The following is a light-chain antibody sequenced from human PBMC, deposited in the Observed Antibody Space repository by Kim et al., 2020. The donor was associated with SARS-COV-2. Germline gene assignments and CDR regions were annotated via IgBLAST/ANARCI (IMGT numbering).Light chain of an antibody. CDR1: QNVNSW. CDR3: QHYNGDSRA. Sequence: DIQMTQSPSTLSASVGDRVTITCRASQNVNSWLAWYQQKPGKAPKVLIYKASNLESGVPSRFGGSRSGTEFTLTISSLQPDDFATYYCQHYNGDSRAFGQGTKVDIK. J-gene: IGKJ1*01. CDR2: KAS. V-gene: IGKV1-5*03.